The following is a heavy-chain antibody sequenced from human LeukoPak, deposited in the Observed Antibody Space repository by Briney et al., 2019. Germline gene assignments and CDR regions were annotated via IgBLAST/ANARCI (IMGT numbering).Heavy chain of an antibody. CDR2: ISSSSTTI. V-gene: IGHV3-48*04. J-gene: IGHJ6*03. CDR3: ARNRFPITGTTNNYYYMDV. Sequence: PGGSLRLSCAASGFIFSSYSMNWVRQAPGKGLEWLSCISSSSTTIYHADSVKGRFTISRDNAKNSLYLQMNSLKAEDTAVYYCARNRFPITGTTNNYYYMDVWGKGTTVTVSS. D-gene: IGHD1-7*01. CDR1: GFIFSSYS.